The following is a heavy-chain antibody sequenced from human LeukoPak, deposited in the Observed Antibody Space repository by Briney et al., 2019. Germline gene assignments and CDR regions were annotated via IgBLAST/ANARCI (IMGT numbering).Heavy chain of an antibody. V-gene: IGHV3-30*03. J-gene: IGHJ3*02. CDR3: ARGPGSGYYLTAFDI. D-gene: IGHD3-22*01. CDR2: ISYDGSNK. CDR1: GFTFSSYG. Sequence: GGSLRLSCAASGFTFSSYGMHWVRQAPGKGLEWVAVISYDGSNKYYADSVKGRFTISRDNSKNTLYLQMNSLRAEDTAVYYCARGPGSGYYLTAFDIWGQGTMVTVSS.